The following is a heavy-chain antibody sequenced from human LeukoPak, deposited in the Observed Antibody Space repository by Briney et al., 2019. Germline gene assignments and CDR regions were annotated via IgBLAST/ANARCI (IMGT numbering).Heavy chain of an antibody. CDR2: IVVGSGNT. V-gene: IGHV1-58*02. CDR3: AAVFGMHYYDTHWSDGMDV. CDR1: GFTFTSSA. D-gene: IGHD3-22*01. Sequence: ASVKVSCKASGFTFTSSAMQWVRQARGQRLERIGWIVVGSGNTNYAQKFQERVTITRDMSTSTAYMELSSLRSEDTAVYYCAAVFGMHYYDTHWSDGMDVWGQGTTVTVSS. J-gene: IGHJ6*02.